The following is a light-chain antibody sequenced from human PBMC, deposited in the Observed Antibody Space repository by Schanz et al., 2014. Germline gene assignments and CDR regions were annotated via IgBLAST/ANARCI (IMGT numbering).Light chain of an antibody. CDR1: QGISSY. CDR3: QEYSTYSQT. CDR2: AAS. V-gene: IGKV1-9*01. Sequence: DMQMTQSPSSLSASVGDRVTITCRASQGISSYLAWYQQKPGKAPKLLIYAASTLQSGVPSRFSGSGSGTEFTLTISSLQPGDFATYYCQEYSTYSQTFGQGTKVEIK. J-gene: IGKJ1*01.